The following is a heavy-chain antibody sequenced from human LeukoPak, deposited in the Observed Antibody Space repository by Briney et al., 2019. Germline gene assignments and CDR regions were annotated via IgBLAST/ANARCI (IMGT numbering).Heavy chain of an antibody. CDR2: IYTSGST. V-gene: IGHV4-4*07. Sequence: SETLSLTCTVSGGSITSYYWNWIRQPAGKGLEWIGRIYTSGSTNYNPSLKSRVTISVDTSKNQFSLKLSSVTAADTAVYYCARDRVPAGEFDPWGQGTLVTVSS. D-gene: IGHD2-2*01. CDR1: GGSITSYY. J-gene: IGHJ5*02. CDR3: ARDRVPAGEFDP.